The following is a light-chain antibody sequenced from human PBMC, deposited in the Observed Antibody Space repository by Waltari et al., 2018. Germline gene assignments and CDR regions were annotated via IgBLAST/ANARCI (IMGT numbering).Light chain of an antibody. V-gene: IGLV3-19*01. CDR2: ETN. CDR1: RLKNYF. Sequence: SSEPTQDPAVSVALGQTVRTTCHGDRLKNYFVSWYQKKPGQAPVVVNNETNNRPSGIPDRFSASSSGNKASLTITGAQAEDEGDYYCNSRDSSGDLMVFGGGTKLTVL. J-gene: IGLJ2*01. CDR3: NSRDSSGDLMV.